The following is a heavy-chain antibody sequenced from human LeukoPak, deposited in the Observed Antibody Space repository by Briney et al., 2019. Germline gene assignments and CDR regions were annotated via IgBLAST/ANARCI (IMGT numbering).Heavy chain of an antibody. CDR1: GFSFSSFS. CDR2: ISGGSSFT. V-gene: IGHV3-21*01. Sequence: GGSLRLSCAASGFSFSSFSMNWVRQAPGKGLEWVSYISGGSSFTYYVDSVKGRFTISRDNAKNSLYLQMNSLRAEDTAVHYCARDLGYSSGPNYWGQGTRVTVSS. D-gene: IGHD6-19*01. J-gene: IGHJ4*02. CDR3: ARDLGYSSGPNY.